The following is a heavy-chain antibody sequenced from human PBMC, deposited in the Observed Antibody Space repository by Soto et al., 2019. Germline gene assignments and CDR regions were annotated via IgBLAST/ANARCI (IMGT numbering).Heavy chain of an antibody. CDR3: AREKFCKNGVCAYHDYGMDV. D-gene: IGHD2-8*01. V-gene: IGHV3-48*02. J-gene: IGHJ6*02. Sequence: GGSLRLSCAASGFTFSSYSMNWVRQAPGKGLEWVSYISISSDSRYYADSVKGRFTISRDNAKKSLYLQMNSLRDEDTAVYYCAREKFCKNGVCAYHDYGMDVWGQGTTVTVSS. CDR1: GFTFSSYS. CDR2: ISISSDSR.